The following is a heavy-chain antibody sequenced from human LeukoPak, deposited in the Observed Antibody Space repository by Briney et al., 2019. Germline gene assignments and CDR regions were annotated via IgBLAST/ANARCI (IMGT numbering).Heavy chain of an antibody. CDR3: ARRYRDWFDP. CDR2: ISSSGSTI. Sequence: GGSLRLFCGASGFTFSSYEMNWVRQAPGKGLEWVSYISSSGSTIYYADSVKGRFTISRDNAKNSLYLQMNSLRAEDTAVYYCARRYRDWFDPWGQGTLVTVSS. J-gene: IGHJ5*02. V-gene: IGHV3-48*03. D-gene: IGHD2-2*02. CDR1: GFTFSSYE.